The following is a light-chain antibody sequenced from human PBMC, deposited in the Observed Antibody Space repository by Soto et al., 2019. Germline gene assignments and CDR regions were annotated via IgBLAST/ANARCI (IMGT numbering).Light chain of an antibody. V-gene: IGLV1-51*01. Sequence: QSVLTQPPSVSAASGQRVTISCSGSSSNIGNNYVSWYQQLPGTAPKLLIYDNNKRPSGIPDRFSGSKSGTSATLGITGLQTGDEADYYCGTWDSSLSAWVFGGGTQLTVL. CDR3: GTWDSSLSAWV. CDR1: SSNIGNNY. CDR2: DNN. J-gene: IGLJ3*02.